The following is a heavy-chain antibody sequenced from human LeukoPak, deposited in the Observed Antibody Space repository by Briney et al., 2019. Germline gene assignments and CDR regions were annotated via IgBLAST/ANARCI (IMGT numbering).Heavy chain of an antibody. CDR3: TRRGGDY. CDR2: IYYSGNT. CDR1: GGSISSYY. V-gene: IGHV4-59*01. J-gene: IGHJ4*02. Sequence: NPSETLSLTCTVSGGSISSYYWSWIRQPPGKGLEWIGYIYYSGNTNYNPSLKSRVTMSVDTSKSQFSLKLSSVTAADTAIYYCTRRGGDYWGQGTLVTVSS. D-gene: IGHD3-10*01.